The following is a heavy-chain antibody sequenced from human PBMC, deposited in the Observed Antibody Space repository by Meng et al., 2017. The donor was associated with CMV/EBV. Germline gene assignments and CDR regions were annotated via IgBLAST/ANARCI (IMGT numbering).Heavy chain of an antibody. CDR2: IRYDGSNK. CDR3: AKLLVVAGTVGRTKGAYRDY. Sequence: GESLKISCAASGFTFSSYGMHWVRQAPGKGLEWVAFIRYDGSNKYYADSVKGRFTISRDNSKNTLYLQMNSLSAEDTAVYYCAKLLVVAGTVGRTKGAYRDYWGQGTLVTVSS. J-gene: IGHJ4*02. D-gene: IGHD6-19*01. V-gene: IGHV3-30*02. CDR1: GFTFSSYG.